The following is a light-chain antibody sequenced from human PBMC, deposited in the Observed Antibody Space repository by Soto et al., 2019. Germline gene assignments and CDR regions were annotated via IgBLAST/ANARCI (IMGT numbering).Light chain of an antibody. J-gene: IGLJ2*01. CDR3: QSYDSSLSASV. Sequence: QAVVTQPPSVSGAPGQRVTISCTGSRSNIGSRYDVHWYQQHPGTAPKLLIYGNNNRPSGVPDRFSGSKSGASASLAITGLQPEDEAHYYCQSYDSSLSASVFGGGTKVTVL. V-gene: IGLV1-40*01. CDR2: GNN. CDR1: RSNIGSRYD.